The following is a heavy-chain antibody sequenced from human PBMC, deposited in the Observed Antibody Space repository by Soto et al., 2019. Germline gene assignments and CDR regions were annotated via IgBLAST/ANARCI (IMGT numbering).Heavy chain of an antibody. J-gene: IGHJ4*02. CDR3: AKPRYSTTPGAFAF. D-gene: IGHD1-26*01. V-gene: IGHV3-23*01. CDR2: GSGDTGNT. CDR1: GFTFRSYA. Sequence: GGSLRLSCAGSGFTFRSYAMPWVRQAPGKGLEWVSTGSGDTGNTHYADSVKGRFTISTDNSKNTLYLQMSGLRAEGTAVEYCAKPRYSTTPGAFAFWGQGTLVTASS.